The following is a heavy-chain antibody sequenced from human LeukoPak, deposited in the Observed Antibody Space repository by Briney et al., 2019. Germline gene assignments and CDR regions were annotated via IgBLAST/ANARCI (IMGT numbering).Heavy chain of an antibody. V-gene: IGHV3-66*01. Sequence: WGSLTLSCAASGFTVSSNYMSWVRQAPGKGLEWVSVIYSGGSTYYADSVKGRFTISRDNSKNTLYLQMNSLRAEDTAVYYCARDSSGRIDYWGKGTLASVSS. J-gene: IGHJ4*02. CDR2: IYSGGST. CDR1: GFTVSSNY. CDR3: ARDSSGRIDY. D-gene: IGHD6-19*01.